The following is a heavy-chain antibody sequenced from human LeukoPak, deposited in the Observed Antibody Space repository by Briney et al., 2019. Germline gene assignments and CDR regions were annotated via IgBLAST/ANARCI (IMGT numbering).Heavy chain of an antibody. V-gene: IGHV3-21*01. J-gene: IGHJ2*01. Sequence: GGSLRLSCAASGFTFSSFSMTWVRQAPGKGLEWVSSISSSSAYIFYADSMKGRFTISRDNAKKSLYLQMNSLRAEDTAVYYCARVTYGDYGTDWYFDLWGRGTLVTVSS. CDR2: ISSSSAYI. D-gene: IGHD4-17*01. CDR3: ARVTYGDYGTDWYFDL. CDR1: GFTFSSFS.